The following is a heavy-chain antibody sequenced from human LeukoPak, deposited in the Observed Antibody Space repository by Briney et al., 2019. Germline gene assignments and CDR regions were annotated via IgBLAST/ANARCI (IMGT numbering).Heavy chain of an antibody. CDR2: ISAYNGNT. J-gene: IGHJ6*03. CDR3: ATRQAFDYYYYMDV. Sequence: GASVKVSCKASGYTFTSYGISWVRQAPGQGLEWMGWISAYNGNTNYAQKLQGRVTMTTDTSTSTAYMELRSLRSDDTAVYYCATRQAFDYYYYMDVWGKGTTVTVSS. V-gene: IGHV1-18*01. D-gene: IGHD2/OR15-2a*01. CDR1: GYTFTSYG.